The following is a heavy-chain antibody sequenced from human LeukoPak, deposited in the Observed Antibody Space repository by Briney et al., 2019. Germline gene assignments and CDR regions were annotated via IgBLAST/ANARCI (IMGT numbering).Heavy chain of an antibody. CDR1: GYTFTGYY. Sequence: ASVKVSCKASGYTFTGYYMHWVRQAPGQGLEWMGWIHPNSGGTNYAQKFQGRVTMTRDTSISTAYMELSRLRSDDTAVYYCARDTFPGSCSSTTCRNNWFDPWGQGTLVTVSS. CDR2: IHPNSGGT. D-gene: IGHD2-2*01. V-gene: IGHV1-2*02. J-gene: IGHJ5*02. CDR3: ARDTFPGSCSSTTCRNNWFDP.